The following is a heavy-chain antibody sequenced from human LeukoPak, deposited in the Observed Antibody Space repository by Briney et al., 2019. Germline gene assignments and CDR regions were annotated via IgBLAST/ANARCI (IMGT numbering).Heavy chain of an antibody. J-gene: IGHJ4*02. CDR1: SGSISSGNYY. D-gene: IGHD3-9*01. Sequence: SETLSLTCTVSSGSISSGNYYWGWLRQPPGKGLEWIGSIYYTGSTYYNPSLKSRVAISVDTSKNQFSLKLSSVTAADTAVYYCARGFPDILTPFDYWGQGTLVTVSS. V-gene: IGHV4-39*07. CDR3: ARGFPDILTPFDY. CDR2: IYYTGST.